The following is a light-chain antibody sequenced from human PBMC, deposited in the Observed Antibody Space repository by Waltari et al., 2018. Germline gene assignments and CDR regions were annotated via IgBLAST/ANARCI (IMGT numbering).Light chain of an antibody. Sequence: QSMLTQPPSGSGTPGQRVTISCSRSSSHIGRNPVNWYQQLPRTAPKLVIFSNNERPSGVPDRFSASKSGTSASLAISGLQSEDEANYYCATWDDTLKGPVFGGGTKLIVL. CDR1: SSHIGRNP. CDR3: ATWDDTLKGPV. V-gene: IGLV1-44*01. J-gene: IGLJ2*01. CDR2: SNN.